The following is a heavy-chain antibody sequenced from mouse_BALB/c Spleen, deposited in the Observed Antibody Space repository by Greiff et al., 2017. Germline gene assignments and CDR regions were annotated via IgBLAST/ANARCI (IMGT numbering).Heavy chain of an antibody. CDR1: GYTFTSYW. V-gene: IGHV1-69*02. J-gene: IGHJ2*01. CDR3: ARREIYFDY. Sequence: VQLQQPGAELVKPGASVKLSCKASGYTFTSYWMHWVKQRPGQGLEWIGEIDPSDSYTNYNQKFKGKATLTVDKSSSTAYMQLSSLTSEDSAVYYCARREIYFDYWGQGTTLTVSS. CDR2: IDPSDSYT.